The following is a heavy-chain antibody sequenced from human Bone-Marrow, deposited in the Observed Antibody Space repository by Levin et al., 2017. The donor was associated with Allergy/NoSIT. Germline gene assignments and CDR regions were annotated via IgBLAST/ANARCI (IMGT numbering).Heavy chain of an antibody. Sequence: GESLKISCAASGFTFSSYAMSWVRQAPGKGLEWVSSISGSGGSTYYADSVKGRFTISRDNSKNTLYLKRNSLRAEETAVYYWAKAMVSDIVARVGAFDIWGQGTMVTVSS. V-gene: IGHV3-23*01. J-gene: IGHJ3*02. CDR1: GFTFSSYA. CDR3: AKAMVSDIVARVGAFDI. D-gene: IGHD5-12*01. CDR2: ISGSGGST.